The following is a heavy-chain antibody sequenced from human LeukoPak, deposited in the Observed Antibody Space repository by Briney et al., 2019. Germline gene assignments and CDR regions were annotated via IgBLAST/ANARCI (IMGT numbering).Heavy chain of an antibody. CDR2: TRNKANSYTT. Sequence: SGGSLRLSCAASGFTFSDHYMDWVRQAPGKGLEWVGRTRNKANSYTTEYAASVKGRFTISRDDSKNSLYLQMNSLKTEDTAVYYCARDGRGDGPINWYFDLWGRGTLVTVSS. V-gene: IGHV3-72*01. CDR1: GFTFSDHY. CDR3: ARDGRGDGPINWYFDL. D-gene: IGHD2-21*02. J-gene: IGHJ2*01.